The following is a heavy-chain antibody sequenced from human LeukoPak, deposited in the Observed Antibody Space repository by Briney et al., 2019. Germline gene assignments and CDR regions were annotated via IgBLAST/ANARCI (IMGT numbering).Heavy chain of an antibody. D-gene: IGHD5-18*01. Sequence: GGSLRLSCAASGFTFSSYSMNWVRQAPGKGLEGVSYISSSSSTIYYADSVKGRFTISRDNAKNSLYLQMNSLRAEDTAVYYCARQYSFYYYYYMDVWGKGTTVTVSS. CDR1: GFTFSSYS. CDR2: ISSSSSTI. V-gene: IGHV3-48*01. CDR3: ARQYSFYYYYYMDV. J-gene: IGHJ6*03.